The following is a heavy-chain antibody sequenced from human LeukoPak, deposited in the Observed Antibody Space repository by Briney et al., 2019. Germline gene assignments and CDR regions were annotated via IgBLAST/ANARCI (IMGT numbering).Heavy chain of an antibody. D-gene: IGHD6-19*01. V-gene: IGHV3-48*03. CDR3: AKDKEQWYSSGWPDY. Sequence: GGSLRLSCAASGFTFSSFEMNWVRQAPGKGLEWISYMSGSGTTIYYADSVKGRFTISRDNAKNSLYLQMNSLRAEDTALYYCAKDKEQWYSSGWPDYWGQGTLVTVSS. CDR1: GFTFSSFE. CDR2: MSGSGTTI. J-gene: IGHJ4*02.